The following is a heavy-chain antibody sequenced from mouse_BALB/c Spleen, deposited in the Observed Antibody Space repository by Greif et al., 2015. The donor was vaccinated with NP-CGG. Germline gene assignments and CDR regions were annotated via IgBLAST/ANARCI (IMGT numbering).Heavy chain of an antibody. CDR3: TRDYYGSSLDY. J-gene: IGHJ2*01. V-gene: IGHV5-6-4*01. Sequence: EVQVVESGGGLVKPGGSLKLSCAASGFTFSSYTMSWVRQTPEKRLEWVATISSGGSYTYYPDSVKGRFTISRDNAKNTLYLQMSSLKSEDTAMYYCTRDYYGSSLDYWGQGTTLTVSS. CDR2: ISSGGSYT. D-gene: IGHD1-1*01. CDR1: GFTFSSYT.